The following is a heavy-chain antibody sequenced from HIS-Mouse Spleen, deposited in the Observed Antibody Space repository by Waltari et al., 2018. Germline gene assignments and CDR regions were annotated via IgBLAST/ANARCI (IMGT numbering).Heavy chain of an antibody. D-gene: IGHD6-6*01. V-gene: IGHV4-34*01. J-gene: IGHJ4*02. CDR2: INHSGST. CDR1: GGSFSGYY. CDR3: ARGLAARFDY. Sequence: QVQLQQWGAGLLKPSATLSLTCAAYGGSFSGYYWRWIRPPPGKGLGWIGEINHSGSTNYNPSLKSRVTISVDTSKNQFSLKLSSVTAADTAVYYCARGLAARFDYWGQGTLVTVSS.